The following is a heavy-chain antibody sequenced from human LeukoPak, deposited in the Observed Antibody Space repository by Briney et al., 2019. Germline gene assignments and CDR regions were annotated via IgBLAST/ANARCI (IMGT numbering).Heavy chain of an antibody. J-gene: IGHJ5*02. CDR2: INHSGST. D-gene: IGHD6-13*01. Sequence: TSETLSLTCAVSGGSISSGGYSWSWIRQPPGKGLEWIGEINHSGSTNYNPSLKSRVTISVDTSKNQFSLKLSSVTAADTAVYYCASQTRQPYPYWFDPWGQGTLVTVSS. CDR1: GGSISSGGYS. V-gene: IGHV4-34*01. CDR3: ASQTRQPYPYWFDP.